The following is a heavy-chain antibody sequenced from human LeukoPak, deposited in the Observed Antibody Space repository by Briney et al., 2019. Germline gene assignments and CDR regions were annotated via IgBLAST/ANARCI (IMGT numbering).Heavy chain of an antibody. J-gene: IGHJ4*02. Sequence: GGSLRLSCAASGFTFSSYAMHWVRQAPGKGLEWVAVISYDGSNKYYADSVKGRFTVSRDNSKNTLYLQMNSLRAEDTAVYYCARVKVRNLQWFGESLDYWGQGTLVTVSS. CDR3: ARVKVRNLQWFGESLDY. V-gene: IGHV3-30-3*01. CDR1: GFTFSSYA. CDR2: ISYDGSNK. D-gene: IGHD3-10*01.